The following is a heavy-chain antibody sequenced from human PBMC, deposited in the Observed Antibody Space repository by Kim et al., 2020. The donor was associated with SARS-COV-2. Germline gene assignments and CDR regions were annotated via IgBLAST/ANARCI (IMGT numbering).Heavy chain of an antibody. V-gene: IGHV3-7*01. J-gene: IGHJ3*02. CDR2: IKEDGGVE. CDR3: ARDSGWNAFDI. Sequence: GGSLRLSCAASVFTFRRAWMAWVRQAPGKGLEWVANIKEDGGVENYVDSVKGRFTISRDNAKNSLYLQMKSLRAEDTAVYYCARDSGWNAFDIWGQGTM. CDR1: VFTFRRAW. D-gene: IGHD3-10*01.